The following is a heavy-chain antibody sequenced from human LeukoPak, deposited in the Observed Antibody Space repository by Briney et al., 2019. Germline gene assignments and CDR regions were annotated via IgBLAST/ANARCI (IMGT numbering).Heavy chain of an antibody. Sequence: ASVKVSCKVSGYTLTELSMHWVRQAPGKGLEWMGGFDPEDGETIYAQKFQGRVTMTEDTSTDTACMELSSLRSEDTAVYYCATEVGGGSEVWFGEPPPPKFDYWGQGTLVTVSS. CDR3: ATEVGGGSEVWFGEPPPPKFDY. CDR1: GYTLTELS. V-gene: IGHV1-24*01. J-gene: IGHJ4*02. D-gene: IGHD3-10*01. CDR2: FDPEDGET.